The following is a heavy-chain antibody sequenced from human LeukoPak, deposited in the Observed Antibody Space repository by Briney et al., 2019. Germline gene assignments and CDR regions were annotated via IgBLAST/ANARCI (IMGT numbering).Heavy chain of an antibody. J-gene: IGHJ6*03. CDR3: ARDDYYHYYYMDV. V-gene: IGHV4-30-2*01. CDR2: IYHSGST. CDR1: GGSISSGGYS. Sequence: SQTLSLTCAVSGGSISSGGYSWSWIRQPRGKGLEWIGYIYHSGSTYYNPSLKSRVTISVDRSKNQFSLKLSSVTAADTAVYYCARDDYYHYYYMDVWGKGTTVTVSS.